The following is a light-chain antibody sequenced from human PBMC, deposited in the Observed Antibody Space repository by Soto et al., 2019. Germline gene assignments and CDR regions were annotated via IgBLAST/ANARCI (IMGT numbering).Light chain of an antibody. CDR3: QQSYTTPFT. CDR1: QSISSY. Sequence: DIQMTQSPSSLSASVGDRVTITCRASQSISSYLNWYQQKPGKAPKLLIYAASTLQSGVPLRFSGSGSGTDFTLSIGSLQPEDFATYFCQQSYTTPFTFGPGTKVDI. CDR2: AAS. J-gene: IGKJ3*01. V-gene: IGKV1-39*01.